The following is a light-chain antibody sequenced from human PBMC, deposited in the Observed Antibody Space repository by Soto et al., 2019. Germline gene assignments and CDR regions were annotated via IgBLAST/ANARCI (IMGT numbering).Light chain of an antibody. CDR3: QSYDSSVSGFV. CDR1: SSNIGAGYD. Sequence: QSVLRQPPSVCGAPGQRVTISCTWSSSNIGAGYDVHWYQQLPGTAPKLLIYGNSNRPSGVPDRFSGSKSGTSASLAITGLHAEDEADYFCQSYDSSVSGFVFGTGSRGTVL. J-gene: IGLJ1*01. CDR2: GNS. V-gene: IGLV1-40*01.